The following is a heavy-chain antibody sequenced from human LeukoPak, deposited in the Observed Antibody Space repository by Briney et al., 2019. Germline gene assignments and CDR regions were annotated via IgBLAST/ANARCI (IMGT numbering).Heavy chain of an antibody. CDR1: GFTFSSYA. J-gene: IGHJ5*02. V-gene: IGHV3-30-3*01. D-gene: IGHD6-13*01. Sequence: AGRSLRLSCAASGFTFSSYAMHWVRQAPGKGLEWVAVISYDGSNKYYADSVKGRFTISRDNSKNTLYLQMNSLRAEDTAAYYCARDWSYSSSWYNWFDPWGQGTLVTVSS. CDR2: ISYDGSNK. CDR3: ARDWSYSSSWYNWFDP.